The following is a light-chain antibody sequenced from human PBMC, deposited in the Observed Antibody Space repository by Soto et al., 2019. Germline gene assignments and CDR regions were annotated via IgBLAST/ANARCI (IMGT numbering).Light chain of an antibody. CDR3: MQALQTPRT. CDR1: QSLLHSNGYQY. CDR2: LGS. V-gene: IGKV2-28*01. J-gene: IGKJ3*01. Sequence: DLVMTQSPLSLPVTPGEPASISCRSSQSLLHSNGYQYLDWYLQKPGQSPQLLIYLGSNRASGVPDRFSGSGSGTDFTLKISRVEAEDVGVYYCMQALQTPRTFGPGTKVDIK.